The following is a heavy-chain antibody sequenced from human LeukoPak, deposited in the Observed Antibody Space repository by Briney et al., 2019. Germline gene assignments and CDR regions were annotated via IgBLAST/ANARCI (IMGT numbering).Heavy chain of an antibody. CDR3: ASWDSSGCLDY. D-gene: IGHD3-22*01. V-gene: IGHV3-11*01. Sequence: KPGGSLRLSCAASGLTFSDYYMSWIRQAPGQGLEWVSYISSSGTTIYYADSVKGRFTISRDNAKNSLYLQMNSLRAEDTAVYFCASWDSSGCLDYWGQGTLVTVSS. CDR2: ISSSGTTI. J-gene: IGHJ4*02. CDR1: GLTFSDYY.